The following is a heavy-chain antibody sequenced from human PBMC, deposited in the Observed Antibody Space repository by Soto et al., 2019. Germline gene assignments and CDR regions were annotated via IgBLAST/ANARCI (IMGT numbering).Heavy chain of an antibody. CDR3: ARTGGGNYYYYYGMDV. CDR2: IYYSGST. D-gene: IGHD1-26*01. CDR1: GGSISSSSYY. J-gene: IGHJ6*02. V-gene: IGHV4-39*01. Sequence: SETLSLTCTVSGGSISSSSYYWGWIRQPPGKGLEWIGSIYYSGSTYYNPSLKSRVTISVDTSKNQFSLKLSSVTAADTAVYYCARTGGGNYYYYYGMDVWGQGTTVTVSS.